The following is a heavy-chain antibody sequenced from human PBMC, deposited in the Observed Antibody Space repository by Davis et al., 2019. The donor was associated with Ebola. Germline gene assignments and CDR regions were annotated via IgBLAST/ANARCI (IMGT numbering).Heavy chain of an antibody. V-gene: IGHV1-18*04. J-gene: IGHJ4*02. CDR1: GYTFTSYG. CDR3: ARDSGGWYYFDY. D-gene: IGHD6-19*01. CDR2: ISAYNGNT. Sequence: ASVKVSCKASGYTFTSYGISWVRQAPGQGLEWMGWISAYNGNTNYAQKLQGRVTITRDTSASTAYMELSSLRSEDTAVYYCARDSGGWYYFDYWGQGTLVTVPS.